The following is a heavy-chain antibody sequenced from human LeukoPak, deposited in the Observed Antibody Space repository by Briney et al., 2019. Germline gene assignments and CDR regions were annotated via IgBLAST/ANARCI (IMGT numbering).Heavy chain of an antibody. V-gene: IGHV1-69*05. CDR1: GGTFISYA. Sequence: SVKVSCKASGGTFISYAISWVRQAPGQGLEWMGGIIPIFGTANYAQKLQGRVTMTTDTSTSTAYMELRSLRSDDTAVYYCARVSSSWYPDYYYYGMDVWGQGTTVTVSS. J-gene: IGHJ6*02. CDR2: IIPIFGTA. D-gene: IGHD6-13*01. CDR3: ARVSSSWYPDYYYYGMDV.